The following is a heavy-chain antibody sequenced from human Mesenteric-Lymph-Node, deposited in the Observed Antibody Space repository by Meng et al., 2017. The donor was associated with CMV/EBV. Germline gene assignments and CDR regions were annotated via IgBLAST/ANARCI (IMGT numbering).Heavy chain of an antibody. CDR1: GYSVATYW. Sequence: ISCKGSGYSVATYWISWVRQMPGKGLEWMGRIDPSDSYTDYSPSFQGHVTISADKSISTAYLQWSSLKASDTAMYYCARGNNWFDPWGQGTLVTVSS. V-gene: IGHV5-10-1*01. J-gene: IGHJ5*02. CDR3: ARGNNWFDP. CDR2: IDPSDSYT.